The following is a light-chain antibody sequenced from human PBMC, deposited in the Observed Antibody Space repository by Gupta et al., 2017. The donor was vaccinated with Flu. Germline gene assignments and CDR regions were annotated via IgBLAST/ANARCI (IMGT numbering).Light chain of an antibody. CDR2: AAS. CDR1: ESISSY. J-gene: IGKJ2*01. V-gene: IGKV1-39*01. Sequence: PSSLSACVGATVTITCRASESISSYFNCSQQTPGTAPKLLIYAASSLQSGAQSRFRGSGSANYFPLTISSLPTEDLATYYCQQSYATPLTFGQGTKLAIK. CDR3: QQSYATPLT.